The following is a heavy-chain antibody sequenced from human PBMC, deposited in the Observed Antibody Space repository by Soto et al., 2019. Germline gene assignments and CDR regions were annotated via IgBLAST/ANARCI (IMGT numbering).Heavy chain of an antibody. J-gene: IGHJ6*01. CDR2: ISYDGSNK. V-gene: IGHV3-30*18. CDR1: GFTFSSYG. CDR3: AKVRVPAAHFYYYYYGMDV. D-gene: IGHD2-2*01. Sequence: QVQLVESGGGVVQPGRSLRLSCAASGFTFSSYGMHWVRQAPGKGLEWVAVISYDGSNKYYADSVKGRFTISRDNSKNTLYLQMNSLRAEDTAVYYCAKVRVPAAHFYYYYYGMDVW.